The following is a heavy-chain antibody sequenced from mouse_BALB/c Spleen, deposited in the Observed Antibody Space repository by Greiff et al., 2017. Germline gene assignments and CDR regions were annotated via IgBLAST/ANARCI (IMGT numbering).Heavy chain of an antibody. V-gene: IGHV5-9-4*01. CDR3: ARDPKSYAMDY. J-gene: IGHJ4*01. CDR1: GFTFSSYA. CDR2: ISSGGSYT. Sequence: EVQVVESGGGLVKPGGSLKLSCAASGFTFSSYAMSWVRQSPEKRLEWVAEISSGGSYTYYPDTVTGRFTIARDNAKNTLYLEMSSLRAEDTAMYYCARDPKSYAMDYWGQGTSVTVSS.